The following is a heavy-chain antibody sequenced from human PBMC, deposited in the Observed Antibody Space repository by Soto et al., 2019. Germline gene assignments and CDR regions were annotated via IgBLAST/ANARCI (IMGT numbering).Heavy chain of an antibody. Sequence: PGGSLRLSCAASGFTFSSYGMHWVRQAPGKGLEWVAVISYDGSNKYYADSVKGRFTISRDNSKNTLYLQMNSLRAEDTAVYYCAKAVVPAAINYYYYMDVWGKGTTVTVSS. CDR3: AKAVVPAAINYYYYMDV. V-gene: IGHV3-30*18. J-gene: IGHJ6*03. D-gene: IGHD2-2*01. CDR2: ISYDGSNK. CDR1: GFTFSSYG.